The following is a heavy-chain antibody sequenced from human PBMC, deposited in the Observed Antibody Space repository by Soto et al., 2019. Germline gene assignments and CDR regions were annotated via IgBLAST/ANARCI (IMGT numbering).Heavy chain of an antibody. V-gene: IGHV1-3*05. CDR2: INAGNGNT. CDR3: ARAVAVPVDFDY. D-gene: IGHD6-19*01. CDR1: GYTFTSYA. Sequence: QVQLVQSGAEEKKPGASVKVSCKASGYTFTSYAMHSVRQAPGQRLEWMRWINAGNGNTKYSQKFQGRVTITRDTSASTAYMELSSLRSEDTAVYYCARAVAVPVDFDYWGQGTLVTVSS. J-gene: IGHJ4*02.